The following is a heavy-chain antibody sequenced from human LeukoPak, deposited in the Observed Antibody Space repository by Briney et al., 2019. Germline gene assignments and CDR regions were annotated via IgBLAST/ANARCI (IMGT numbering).Heavy chain of an antibody. J-gene: IGHJ4*02. D-gene: IGHD3-22*01. V-gene: IGHV3-30*18. CDR3: AKDRSYYYDSSGSNGIDY. Sequence: GGSLRLSCAASGFTFSDYGMHWVRQAPGKGLEWVAVISYDGSNKYYADSVKGRFTISRDNSKNTLYLQMNSLRAEDTAVYYCAKDRSYYYDSSGSNGIDYWGQGTLVTVSS. CDR2: ISYDGSNK. CDR1: GFTFSDYG.